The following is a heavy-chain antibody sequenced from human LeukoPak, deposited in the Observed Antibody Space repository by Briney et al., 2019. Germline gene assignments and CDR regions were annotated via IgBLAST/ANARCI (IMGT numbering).Heavy chain of an antibody. V-gene: IGHV4-39*01. J-gene: IGHJ4*02. CDR3: ARWYSTLNYFDY. CDR1: GGSISSSSYY. CDR2: LYYSGST. D-gene: IGHD1-26*01. Sequence: PSETLSLTCTVSGGSISSSSYYWGWIRQPSGKGLEWIGSLYYSGSTYYTPSLKSRVTMFVDTSKNQFSLKLSSVTAADTAVYYCARWYSTLNYFDYWGQGTLVSVSS.